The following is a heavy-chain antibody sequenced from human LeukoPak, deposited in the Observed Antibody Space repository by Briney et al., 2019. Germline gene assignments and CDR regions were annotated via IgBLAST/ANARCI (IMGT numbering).Heavy chain of an antibody. D-gene: IGHD7-27*01. V-gene: IGHV1-46*01. CDR2: INPSDDST. CDR3: ARAPNGGLPGGF. CDR1: GYTFTTYY. J-gene: IGHJ4*02. Sequence: GASVKVSCKASGYTFTTYYIHWVRQAPGQGLEWMGIINPSDDSTRYAKKFQGRVTMTRDMSTNTVYMEGRSLRSEDPAVYYCARAPNGGLPGGFWGQGTVVTVSS.